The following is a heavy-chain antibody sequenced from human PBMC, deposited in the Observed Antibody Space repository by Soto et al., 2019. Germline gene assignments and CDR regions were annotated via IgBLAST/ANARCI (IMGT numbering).Heavy chain of an antibody. D-gene: IGHD2-2*01. V-gene: IGHV3-30-3*01. Sequence: QVQLVESVGGVVQPGRPLRLSCAASGFTFSSYAMHWVRQAPGKGLEWVAVISYDGSNKYYADSVKGRFTISRDNSKNTLYLQMNSLRAEDTAVYYCARDGYCSSTSCRNNWFDPWGQGTLVTVSS. J-gene: IGHJ5*02. CDR2: ISYDGSNK. CDR3: ARDGYCSSTSCRNNWFDP. CDR1: GFTFSSYA.